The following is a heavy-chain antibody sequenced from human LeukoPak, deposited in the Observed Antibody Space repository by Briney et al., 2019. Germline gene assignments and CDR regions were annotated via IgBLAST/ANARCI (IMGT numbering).Heavy chain of an antibody. CDR3: ARDRYDILTGYYRQLDY. Sequence: GGSLRLSCAASGFTFSSYGMHWVRQAPGKGLEWVAFIWYDGSNKYYADSVKGRFTISRDNSKNTLYLQMNSLRAEDTAVYYCARDRYDILTGYYRQLDYWGQGTLVTVSS. V-gene: IGHV3-33*08. CDR1: GFTFSSYG. CDR2: IWYDGSNK. D-gene: IGHD3-9*01. J-gene: IGHJ4*02.